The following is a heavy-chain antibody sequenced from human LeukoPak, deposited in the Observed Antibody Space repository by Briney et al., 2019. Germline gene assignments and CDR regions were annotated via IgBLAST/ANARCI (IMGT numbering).Heavy chain of an antibody. Sequence: ASVKVSXKASGYTFTGYYMHWVRQAPGQGLEWMGRINPNSGGTNHAQKFQGRVTMTRDTSISTAYMELSRLRSDDTAVYYCARDPSITMVRGARDYWGQGTLVTVSS. CDR1: GYTFTGYY. CDR3: ARDPSITMVRGARDY. D-gene: IGHD3-10*01. CDR2: INPNSGGT. V-gene: IGHV1-2*06. J-gene: IGHJ4*02.